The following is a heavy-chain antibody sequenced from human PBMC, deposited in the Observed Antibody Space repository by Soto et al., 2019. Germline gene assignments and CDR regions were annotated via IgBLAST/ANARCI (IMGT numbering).Heavy chain of an antibody. CDR1: GDSISSSSSY. D-gene: IGHD3-10*01. Sequence: SETLSLTCTVSGDSISSSSSYWGWIRQPPGKGLEWIAIISNIGTTYYTPPLKSRLTISVDTSKNQFSLNLASVTAADTAIYYCARRNYPYYFDYWGQGTLVTV. V-gene: IGHV4-39*01. CDR3: ARRNYPYYFDY. CDR2: ISNIGTT. J-gene: IGHJ4*02.